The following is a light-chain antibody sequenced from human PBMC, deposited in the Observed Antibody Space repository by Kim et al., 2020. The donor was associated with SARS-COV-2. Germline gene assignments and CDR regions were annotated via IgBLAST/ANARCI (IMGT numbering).Light chain of an antibody. V-gene: IGKV1-39*01. CDR1: QTINNY. CDR2: GAS. CDR3: QQNSRT. Sequence: SSQPASVGDRVTITCRARQTINNYLNWYQQKPGKAPKLLIYGASSLQSGAPSRFSGSGSGTDFTLTINSLQPEDFATYYCQQNSRTFGQGTKLEI. J-gene: IGKJ2*01.